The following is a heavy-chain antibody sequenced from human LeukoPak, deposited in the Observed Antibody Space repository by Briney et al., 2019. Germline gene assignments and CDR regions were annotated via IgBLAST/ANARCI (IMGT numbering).Heavy chain of an antibody. CDR1: GYSFTNYW. CDR3: ARDFSSGRPQFDY. J-gene: IGHJ4*02. V-gene: IGHV5-51*01. D-gene: IGHD6-19*01. CDR2: IYPGDSDT. Sequence: GESLKISCQGSGYSFTNYWIGWVRQMPGKGLEWMGIIYPGDSDTRYSPSFQGQVTISADKSISTAYLQWGSLKASDTAMYYCARDFSSGRPQFDYWGQGTLVTVSS.